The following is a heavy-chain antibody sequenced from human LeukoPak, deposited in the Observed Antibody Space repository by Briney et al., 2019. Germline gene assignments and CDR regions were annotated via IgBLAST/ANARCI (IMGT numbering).Heavy chain of an antibody. J-gene: IGHJ4*02. CDR2: IYYSGST. D-gene: IGHD2-15*01. CDR3: ARDRSGGIPY. V-gene: IGHV4-59*12. CDR1: GGSLSSYY. Sequence: SETLSLTCTVSGGSLSSYYWSWIRQPPGKGLEWIGYIYYSGSTNYNPSLKSRVTMSVDTSKNQFSLKLSSVTAADTAVYYCARDRSGGIPYWGQGTLVTVSS.